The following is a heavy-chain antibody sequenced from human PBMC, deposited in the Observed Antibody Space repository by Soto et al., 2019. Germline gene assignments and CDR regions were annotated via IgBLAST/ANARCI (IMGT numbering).Heavy chain of an antibody. CDR3: AKDGYSITRNKPLDY. V-gene: IGHV3-23*01. CDR2: ISVSGGST. CDR1: RFTFSSYA. D-gene: IGHD2-2*01. J-gene: IGHJ4*02. Sequence: PGGSLRLSCAASRFTFSSYAMCWVCQAPGKGLEWVSSISVSGGSTYYADSVKGRFTISRDNSKNTLYLQMNSLRAEDTAVYCCAKDGYSITRNKPLDYWGQGTLVTVSS.